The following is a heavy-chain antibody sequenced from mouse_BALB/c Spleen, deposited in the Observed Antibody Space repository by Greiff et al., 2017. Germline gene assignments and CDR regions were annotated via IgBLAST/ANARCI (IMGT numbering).Heavy chain of an antibody. CDR3: ARRSYDYDIAY. D-gene: IGHD2-4*01. CDR2: INPDSSTI. Sequence: EVKLMESGGGLVQPGGSLKLSCAASGFDFSRYWMSWVRQAPGKGLEWIGEINPDSSTINYTPSLKDKFIISRDNAKNTLYLQMSKVRSEDTALYYCARRSYDYDIAYWGQGTLVTVSA. J-gene: IGHJ3*01. V-gene: IGHV4-1*02. CDR1: GFDFSRYW.